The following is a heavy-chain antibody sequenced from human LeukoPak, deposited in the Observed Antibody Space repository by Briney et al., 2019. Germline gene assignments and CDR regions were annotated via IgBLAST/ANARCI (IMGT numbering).Heavy chain of an antibody. V-gene: IGHV3-33*08. J-gene: IGHJ4*02. D-gene: IGHD4-17*01. Sequence: ESGGSLRLSCAASGFTFSSYGMHWVRQAPGKGLEWVAVIWYDGSNKYYADSVKGRFTISRDNSKNTLYLQMNSLRAEDTAVYYCAREIYGDYAGGFDYWGQGTLVTVSS. CDR3: AREIYGDYAGGFDY. CDR1: GFTFSSYG. CDR2: IWYDGSNK.